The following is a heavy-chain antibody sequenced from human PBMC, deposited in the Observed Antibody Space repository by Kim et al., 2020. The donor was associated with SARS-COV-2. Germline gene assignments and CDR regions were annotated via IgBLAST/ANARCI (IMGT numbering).Heavy chain of an antibody. Sequence: SVKVSCKASGGTFSSYAISWVRQAPGQGLEWMGRIIPILGIANYAQKFQGRVTITADKSTSTAYMELSSLRSEDTAVYYCARQYCSSTSCYTGWFDPWGQGTLVTVSS. CDR3: ARQYCSSTSCYTGWFDP. D-gene: IGHD2-2*02. V-gene: IGHV1-69*04. CDR1: GGTFSSYA. J-gene: IGHJ5*02. CDR2: IIPILGIA.